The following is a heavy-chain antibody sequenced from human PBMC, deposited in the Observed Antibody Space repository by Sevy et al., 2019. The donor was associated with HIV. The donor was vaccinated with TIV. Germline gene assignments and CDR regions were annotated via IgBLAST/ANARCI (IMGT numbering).Heavy chain of an antibody. V-gene: IGHV1-69*13. D-gene: IGHD4-4*01. Sequence: ASVKVSCKASGGTFSSYAISWVRQAPGQGLEWMGGIIPIFGTANYAQKFQGRVTITADESTSTAYMELSSLRSEDTAVYYCARTTGPLYSNYGHYYYYGMDVWGQGTTVTVSS. J-gene: IGHJ6*02. CDR2: IIPIFGTA. CDR1: GGTFSSYA. CDR3: ARTTGPLYSNYGHYYYYGMDV.